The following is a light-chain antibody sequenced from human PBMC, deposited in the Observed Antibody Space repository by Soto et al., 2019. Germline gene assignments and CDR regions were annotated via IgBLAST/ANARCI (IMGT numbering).Light chain of an antibody. CDR1: SSDVGSYNL. J-gene: IGLJ2*01. CDR3: CSYAGSSTPVV. Sequence: QSALTQPASVSGSPGQSITISCTGTSSDVGSYNLVSWYQQHPGKAPKLMIYEVSKRPSGVSNRFSGSKSGNTASLTISGLHAEDDADYYCCSYAGSSTPVVFGGGTKLTVL. CDR2: EVS. V-gene: IGLV2-23*02.